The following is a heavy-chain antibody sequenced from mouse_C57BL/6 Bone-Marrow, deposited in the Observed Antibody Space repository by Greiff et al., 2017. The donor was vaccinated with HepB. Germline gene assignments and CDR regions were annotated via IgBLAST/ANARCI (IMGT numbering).Heavy chain of an antibody. Sequence: VQLKESGAELVRPGASVTLSCKASGYTFTDYEMHWVKQTPVHGLEWIGAIDPETGGTAYNQKFKGKAILTADKSSSTAYMELRSLTSEDSAVYYCTLTGFDYWGQGTTLTVSS. CDR1: GYTFTDYE. V-gene: IGHV1-15*01. D-gene: IGHD4-1*01. CDR2: IDPETGGT. CDR3: TLTGFDY. J-gene: IGHJ2*01.